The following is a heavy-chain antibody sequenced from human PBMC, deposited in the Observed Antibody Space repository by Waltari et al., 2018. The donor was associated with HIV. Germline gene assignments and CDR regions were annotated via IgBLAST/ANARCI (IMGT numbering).Heavy chain of an antibody. CDR2: IYYSGST. V-gene: IGHV4-59*01. D-gene: IGHD3-3*01. CDR3: ARDRDFWSGHYYYYGMDV. CDR1: GCSISRYY. Sequence: QVQLQESGPGLAKPSETLSLTGTVSGCSISRYYWSWNRQPPGKGMEWIGYIYYSGSTNYNPSLKSRVTISVDTSKNQFSLKLSSVTAADAAVYYCARDRDFWSGHYYYYGMDVWGQGTTVTVSS. J-gene: IGHJ6*02.